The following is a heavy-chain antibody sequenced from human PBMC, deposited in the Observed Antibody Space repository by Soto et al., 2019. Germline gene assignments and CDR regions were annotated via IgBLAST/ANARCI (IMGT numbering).Heavy chain of an antibody. Sequence: SETLSLTCAVYGGSFSGYYWSWIRQPPGKGLEWIGEINHSGSTNYNPSLKSRVTISVDTSKNQFSLKLSSVTAADTAVYYCARPARAYSSSYPFQHWGQGTLVTVSS. J-gene: IGHJ1*01. CDR2: INHSGST. D-gene: IGHD6-6*01. CDR1: GGSFSGYY. V-gene: IGHV4-34*01. CDR3: ARPARAYSSSYPFQH.